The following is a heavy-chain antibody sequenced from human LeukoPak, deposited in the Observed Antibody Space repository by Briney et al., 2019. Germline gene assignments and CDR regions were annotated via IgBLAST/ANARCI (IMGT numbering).Heavy chain of an antibody. CDR3: ARQRWSTTFYYYGMDV. CDR1: NGSISGYY. J-gene: IGHJ6*02. Sequence: SETLSLTCTVSNGSISGYYWSWIRQPPGKGLEWIGYIYYSGGTNYNPSLKSRVTISIDTSKNQFSLKLSSVTAADTAVYFCARQRWSTTFYYYGMDVWGQGTTVIVSS. V-gene: IGHV4-59*08. D-gene: IGHD2/OR15-2a*01. CDR2: IYYSGGT.